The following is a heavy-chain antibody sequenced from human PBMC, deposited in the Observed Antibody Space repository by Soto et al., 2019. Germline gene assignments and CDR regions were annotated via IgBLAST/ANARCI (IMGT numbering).Heavy chain of an antibody. CDR3: ARHATLRTPKIDY. J-gene: IGHJ4*02. D-gene: IGHD2-15*01. CDR1: GGSISSSSYY. CDR2: IYYSGST. V-gene: IGHV4-39*01. Sequence: QLQLQESGPGLVKPSETLSLTCTVSGGSISSSSYYWGWIRQPPGKGLEWIGSIYYSGSTYYNPSLKSRVTLSVDTSKNQFSLKLSSVTAADTAVYYCARHATLRTPKIDYWGQGTLVTVSS.